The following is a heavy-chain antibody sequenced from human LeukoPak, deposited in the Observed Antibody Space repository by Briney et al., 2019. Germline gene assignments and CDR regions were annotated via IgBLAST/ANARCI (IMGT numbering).Heavy chain of an antibody. CDR3: AGSLGNDFWSGPRWFDP. CDR2: ISAYNGNT. Sequence: ASVKVSCKASGYTFTNYGISWVRQAPGQGLEWMGWISAYNGNTKYAQELQGRVTMTTDTSTSTAYMELRSLRSDDTAVYYCAGSLGNDFWSGPRWFDPWGQGTLVTVSS. CDR1: GYTFTNYG. D-gene: IGHD3-3*01. V-gene: IGHV1-18*01. J-gene: IGHJ5*02.